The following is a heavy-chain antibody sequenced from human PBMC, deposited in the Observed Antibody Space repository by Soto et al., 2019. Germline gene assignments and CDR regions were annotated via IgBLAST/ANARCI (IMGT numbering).Heavy chain of an antibody. CDR1: AFTFRSYA. CDR3: AKVRPVRDRTSTSCLGAVDI. J-gene: IGHJ3*02. Sequence: EEHLLESGGGLVRPGGSLRLSCAASAFTFRSYAMSWVRQAPGKGLEWVSAITASADTTYYADSVKGRFTISRDNSKNMLYLRMNSLTAEATAVYYCAKVRPVRDRTSTSCLGAVDIWGQGTMVTVS. CDR2: ITASADTT. V-gene: IGHV3-23*01. D-gene: IGHD2-2*01.